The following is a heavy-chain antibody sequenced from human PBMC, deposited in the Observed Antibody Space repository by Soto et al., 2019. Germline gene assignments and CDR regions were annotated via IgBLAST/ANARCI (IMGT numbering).Heavy chain of an antibody. D-gene: IGHD1-1*01. CDR3: AKEVEIGTTMIDY. CDR2: TSPSGGAT. Sequence: EVQLLESGGGSVQPGGSLRLSCAASGFSFNKYAMSWVRQAPGRGREWVSATSPSGGATYYADSVKGRFTISRDNSKNMVYLQLTSLRAEDTAVYYCAKEVEIGTTMIDYWGQGTLVTVSS. V-gene: IGHV3-23*01. CDR1: GFSFNKYA. J-gene: IGHJ4*02.